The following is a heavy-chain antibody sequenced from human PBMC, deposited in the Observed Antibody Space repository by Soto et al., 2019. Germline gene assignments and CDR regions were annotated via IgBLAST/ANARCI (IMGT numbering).Heavy chain of an antibody. CDR3: AADVDTAMVTGGAFDI. V-gene: IGHV1-58*01. Sequence: QMQLVQSGPEVKKPGTSVKVSCKASGFTFTSSAVQWVRQARGQRLEWIGWIVVGSGNTNYAQKFQERVTSTRDMSTSTAYMELSSLRSEDTAVYYCAADVDTAMVTGGAFDIWGQGTMVTVSS. D-gene: IGHD5-18*01. CDR2: IVVGSGNT. J-gene: IGHJ3*02. CDR1: GFTFTSSA.